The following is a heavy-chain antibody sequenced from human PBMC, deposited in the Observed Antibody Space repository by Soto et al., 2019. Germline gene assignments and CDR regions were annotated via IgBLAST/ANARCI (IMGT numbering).Heavy chain of an antibody. CDR1: GGSISGGAYY. J-gene: IGHJ5*02. D-gene: IGHD3-3*01. V-gene: IGHV4-31*03. Sequence: QVQLQESGPGLVKPSQTLSLTCTVSGGSISGGAYYWSWIRQHPGKGLEWIGYIFYTGSTFYNPSLKSRVAMSVDTSKNQFSLKLNSVTAADTAVYYCAREESDFRGPTWFDPWGQGTLVTVSS. CDR3: AREESDFRGPTWFDP. CDR2: IFYTGST.